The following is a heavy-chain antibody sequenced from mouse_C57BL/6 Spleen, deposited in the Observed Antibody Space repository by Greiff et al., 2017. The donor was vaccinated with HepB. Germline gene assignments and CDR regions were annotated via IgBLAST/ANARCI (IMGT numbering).Heavy chain of an antibody. CDR1: GNTFTDYY. CDR3: ARSRDGNYFDY. V-gene: IGHV1-19*01. J-gene: IGHJ2*01. CDR2: INPYNGGT. Sequence: EVQLQQSGPVLVKPGASVKMSCKASGNTFTDYYMNWVKQSHGKSLEWIGVINPYNGGTSYNQKFKGKATLTVDKSSSTAYMELNSLTSEDSAVYYCARSRDGNYFDYWGQGTTLTVSS. D-gene: IGHD3-3*01.